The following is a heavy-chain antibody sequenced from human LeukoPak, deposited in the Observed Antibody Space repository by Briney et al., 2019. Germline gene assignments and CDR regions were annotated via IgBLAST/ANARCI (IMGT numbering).Heavy chain of an antibody. J-gene: IGHJ4*02. D-gene: IGHD6-19*01. CDR2: IYYSGST. V-gene: IGHV4-59*08. CDR3: ARHADSSGWSYYFDY. CDR1: GFTFSSYW. Sequence: GSLRLSCAASGFTFSSYWMSWLRQPPGKGLEWTGYIYYSGSTNYNPSLKSRVTISVDTSKNQFSLKLSSVTAADTVVYYCARHADSSGWSYYFDYWGQGTLVTVSS.